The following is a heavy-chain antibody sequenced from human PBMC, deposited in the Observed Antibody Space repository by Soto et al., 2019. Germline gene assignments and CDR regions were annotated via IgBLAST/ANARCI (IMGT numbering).Heavy chain of an antibody. Sequence: QVQLVESGGGVVQPGRSLSLSCAASGFTFSSYAMHWVRQAPGKGLEWVAVISYDGSNKYYADSVKGRFTISRDNSKNTLYLQMKSLRAEDTAVYYCARGGGEYSSGWGYWGQGTLVTVSS. D-gene: IGHD6-19*01. CDR1: GFTFSSYA. V-gene: IGHV3-30-3*01. CDR2: ISYDGSNK. CDR3: ARGGGEYSSGWGY. J-gene: IGHJ4*02.